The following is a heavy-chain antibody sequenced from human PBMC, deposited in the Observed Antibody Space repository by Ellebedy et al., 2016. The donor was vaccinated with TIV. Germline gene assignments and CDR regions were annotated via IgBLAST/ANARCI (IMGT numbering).Heavy chain of an antibody. CDR2: INPNNSDT. D-gene: IGHD6-19*01. CDR3: ARVNSAWYNDY. V-gene: IGHV1-2*02. CDR1: GYTFTGYY. Sequence: AASVKVSCKASGYTFTGYYMHWVRQAPGQGLEWMGWINPNNSDTKYAQKFQGRVTLTRDTPISTAYMDLSRLTSDDTAVYYCARVNSAWYNDYWGQGTLVTVSS. J-gene: IGHJ4*02.